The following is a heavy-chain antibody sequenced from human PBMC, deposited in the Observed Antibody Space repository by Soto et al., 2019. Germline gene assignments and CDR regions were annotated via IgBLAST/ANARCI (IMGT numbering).Heavy chain of an antibody. Sequence: GVSVKVSCKSSGYTFTSYGICCARQDPGQGLEWMGWISAYNGNTNYAQKLQGRVTMTTDTSTSTAYMELRSLRSDDTAVYYCARVYIAARPGRFDPWGQGTLVTVSS. V-gene: IGHV1-18*01. CDR2: ISAYNGNT. CDR1: GYTFTSYG. D-gene: IGHD6-6*01. CDR3: ARVYIAARPGRFDP. J-gene: IGHJ5*02.